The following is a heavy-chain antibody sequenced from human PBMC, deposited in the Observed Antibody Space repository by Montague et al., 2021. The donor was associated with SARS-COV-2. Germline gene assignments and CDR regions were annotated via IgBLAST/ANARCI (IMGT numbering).Heavy chain of an antibody. CDR2: INHSGST. CDR3: ARGQVTISGVLIFIPAAGHLDG. CDR1: GGSFSGYW. D-gene: IGHD3-3*01. J-gene: IGHJ3*01. V-gene: IGHV4-34*01. Sequence: SETLSLTCAVYGGSFSGYWWTWIRQSPGKGLEWIGGINHSGSTKYNPSLKSRVTISVDTSKNQFSLDLTSVTAADTAVYYCARGQVTISGVLIFIPAAGHLDGWGQGTSVTVSS.